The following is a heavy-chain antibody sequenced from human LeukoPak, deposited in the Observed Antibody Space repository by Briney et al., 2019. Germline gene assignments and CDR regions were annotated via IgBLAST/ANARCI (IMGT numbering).Heavy chain of an antibody. V-gene: IGHV3-30-3*01. CDR3: ARAVAVAGLDY. CDR2: ISYDGSNK. Sequence: GGSLRLSCAASGFTFSSYAMHWVRQAPGKGLEWVAVISYDGSNKYYVDSVKGRFTISRDNSKNTLYLQMNSLGTEDTAVYYCARAVAVAGLDYWGQGTLVTVSS. J-gene: IGHJ4*02. D-gene: IGHD6-19*01. CDR1: GFTFSSYA.